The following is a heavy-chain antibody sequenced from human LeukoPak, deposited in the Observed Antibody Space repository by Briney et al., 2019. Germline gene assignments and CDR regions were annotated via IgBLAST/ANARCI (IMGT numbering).Heavy chain of an antibody. D-gene: IGHD6-19*01. CDR3: AREIRWGAVAL. Sequence: SETLSLTCTVSGGSISSYYWSWIRQPPEKGLEWIGYIYYSGSTNYNPSLKSRVTISVDTSKNQFSLKLSSVTAADTAVYYCAREIRWGAVALWGQGTLVTVSS. CDR1: GGSISSYY. V-gene: IGHV4-59*01. CDR2: IYYSGST. J-gene: IGHJ4*02.